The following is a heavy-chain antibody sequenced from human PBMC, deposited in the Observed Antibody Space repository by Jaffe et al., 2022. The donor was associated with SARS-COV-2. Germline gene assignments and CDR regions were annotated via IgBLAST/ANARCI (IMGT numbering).Heavy chain of an antibody. J-gene: IGHJ4*02. V-gene: IGHV1-8*01. D-gene: IGHD3-22*01. Sequence: QVQLVQSGAEVKKPGASVKVSCKASGYTFTSYDINWVRQATGQGLEWMGWMNPNSGNTGYAQKFQGRVTMTRNTSISTAYMELSSLRSEDTAVYYCARGRYYYDSSGYSRFDYWGQGTLVTVSS. CDR3: ARGRYYYDSSGYSRFDY. CDR2: MNPNSGNT. CDR1: GYTFTSYD.